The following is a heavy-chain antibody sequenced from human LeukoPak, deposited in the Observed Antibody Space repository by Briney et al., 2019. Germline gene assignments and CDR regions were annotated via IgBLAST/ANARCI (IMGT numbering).Heavy chain of an antibody. D-gene: IGHD6-19*01. CDR3: AKGLTAVAGKSPFDY. J-gene: IGHJ4*02. V-gene: IGHV3-23*01. CDR1: GFTFSSYA. CDR2: ISGSGGST. Sequence: GGSLRLSCAASGFTFSSYAMHWVRQAPGKGLEWVSAISGSGGSTYYADSVKGRFTISRDNSKNTLYLQMNSLRAEDTAVYYCAKGLTAVAGKSPFDYWGQGTLVTVSS.